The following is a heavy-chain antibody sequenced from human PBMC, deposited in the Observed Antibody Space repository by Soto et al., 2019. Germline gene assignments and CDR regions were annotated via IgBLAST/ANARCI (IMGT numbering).Heavy chain of an antibody. J-gene: IGHJ4*02. D-gene: IGHD3-22*01. Sequence: PGGSLRLSCAASGFTFSSYSMNWVRQAPGKGLEWVSYISSSSTIYYADSVKGRFAISRDNAKNSLYLQMNSLRDEDTAVYYCARGIYYYDSSGYYAYWGQGTLVTVSS. CDR1: GFTFSSYS. CDR2: ISSSSTI. CDR3: ARGIYYYDSSGYYAY. V-gene: IGHV3-48*02.